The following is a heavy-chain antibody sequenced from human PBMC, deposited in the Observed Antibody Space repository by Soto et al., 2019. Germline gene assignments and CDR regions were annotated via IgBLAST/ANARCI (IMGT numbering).Heavy chain of an antibody. V-gene: IGHV3-30*18. Sequence: QVELVESGGGVVQPGRSLRLACATSGFYFGSYAMHWVRHPPGKGLEWLAFISYDGKREYYADSVKGRFTISRDNSKSTLFLQMNSLSAEDTAVYYCAKLSYDSSGSTKNLDFGGRGTLVTVSS. CDR3: AKLSYDSSGSTKNLDF. CDR1: GFYFGSYA. J-gene: IGHJ4*02. CDR2: ISYDGKRE. D-gene: IGHD3-22*01.